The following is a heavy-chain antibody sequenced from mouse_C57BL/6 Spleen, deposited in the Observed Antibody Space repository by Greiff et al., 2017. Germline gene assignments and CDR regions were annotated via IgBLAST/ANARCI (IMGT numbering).Heavy chain of an antibody. Sequence: QVQLQQSGAELARPGASVKLSCKASGYTFTSYGISWVKQRTGQGLEWIGEIYPRSGNTYYNEKFKGKATLTADKSSSTAYMELRSLTSEDSAVYFCARAYYSNSYAMDYWGQGTSVSVSS. CDR3: ARAYYSNSYAMDY. V-gene: IGHV1-81*01. CDR2: IYPRSGNT. D-gene: IGHD2-5*01. CDR1: GYTFTSYG. J-gene: IGHJ4*01.